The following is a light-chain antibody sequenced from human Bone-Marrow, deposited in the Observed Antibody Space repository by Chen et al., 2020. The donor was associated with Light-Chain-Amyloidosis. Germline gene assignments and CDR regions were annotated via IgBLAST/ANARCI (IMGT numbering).Light chain of an antibody. J-gene: IGLJ2*01. CDR3: SSYASGSTPVL. CDR1: SSDVCRYNY. V-gene: IGLV2-14*01. CDR2: DVS. Sequence: QSALTQPASVSWSPGQSITISCTGTSSDVCRYNYVSWYQEHPGKTPKPMLYDVSNRPSGVSNRFSGSKSGNTASLTISGLQAEDEADYYCSSYASGSTPVLFGGGTKLTVL.